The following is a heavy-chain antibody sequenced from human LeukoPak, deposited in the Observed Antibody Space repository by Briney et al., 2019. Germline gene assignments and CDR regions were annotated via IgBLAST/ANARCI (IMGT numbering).Heavy chain of an antibody. CDR3: AKDRGGGYHYFDY. D-gene: IGHD2-15*01. CDR2: ISTSGESA. CDR1: GSTFSSYA. V-gene: IGHV3-23*01. J-gene: IGHJ4*02. Sequence: GGSLRLSCPVSGSTFSSYAMSWVRQAPGRGLEWVSVISTSGESAYYADSVKGRFTISRDNSTNTLYLQMNSLRAEDTAVYYCAKDRGGGYHYFDYWGQGTLVTVSS.